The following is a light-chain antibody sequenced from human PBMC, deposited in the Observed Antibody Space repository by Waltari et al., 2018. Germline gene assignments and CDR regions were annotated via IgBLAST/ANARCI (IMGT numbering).Light chain of an antibody. V-gene: IGLV1-44*01. CDR2: ANN. Sequence: QSVLTQPPSASGTPGQSVTISCSGGRSNIGSHVVTWFQQLPGPAPKVLIYANNQRPSGVPDRFSGSKSGTSASLAISGLQSEDEADYYCVAWDGSLSGQWVFGGGTKLTVL. CDR3: VAWDGSLSGQWV. CDR1: RSNIGSHV. J-gene: IGLJ3*02.